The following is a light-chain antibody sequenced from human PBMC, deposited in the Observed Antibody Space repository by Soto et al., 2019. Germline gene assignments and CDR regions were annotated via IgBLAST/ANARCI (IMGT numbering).Light chain of an antibody. J-gene: IGLJ3*02. CDR2: EVS. CDR1: SSDVGGYNY. V-gene: IGLV2-8*01. Sequence: QSALTQPPSAPGSPGQSVSISCTGTSSDVGGYNYVSWYQQHPGKAPKLMIYEVSKRPSGVPDRCSGSKSGNTASLTVSGLQAEDEADYYCSSYAGSYSWVFGGGTKLTVL. CDR3: SSYAGSYSWV.